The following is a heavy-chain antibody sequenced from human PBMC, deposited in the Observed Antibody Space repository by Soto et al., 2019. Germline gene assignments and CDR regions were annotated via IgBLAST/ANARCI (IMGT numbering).Heavy chain of an antibody. CDR2: FDPEDGET. D-gene: IGHD3-3*01. V-gene: IGHV1-24*01. CDR3: AAAYYDFWSGPTPGDYFDY. J-gene: IGHJ4*02. Sequence: QVQLVQSGAEVKKPWASVKVSCKVSGYTLTELSMHWVRQAPGKGLEWMGGFDPEDGETIYAQKFQGRVTMTEDTSSDTADMELSSLRSEDTAVYYCAAAYYDFWSGPTPGDYFDYWGQGTLVTVSS. CDR1: GYTLTELS.